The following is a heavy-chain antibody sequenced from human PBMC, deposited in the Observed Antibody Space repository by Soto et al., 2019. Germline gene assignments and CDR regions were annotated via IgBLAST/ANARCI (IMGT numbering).Heavy chain of an antibody. CDR1: GGSFSGYY. Sequence: PSETLSLTCAVYGGSFSGYYWSWIRQPPGKGLEWIGEINHSGSTNYNPSLKSRVTISVDTSKNQFSLKLRSVTAADTAVYYCAGGLAPKFDFGSGYYNWFDPWGQGTLVTVSS. D-gene: IGHD3-3*01. CDR3: AGGLAPKFDFGSGYYNWFDP. V-gene: IGHV4-34*01. CDR2: INHSGST. J-gene: IGHJ5*02.